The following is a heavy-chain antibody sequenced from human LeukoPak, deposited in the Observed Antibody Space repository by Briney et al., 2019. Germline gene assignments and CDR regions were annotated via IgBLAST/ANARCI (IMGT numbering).Heavy chain of an antibody. V-gene: IGHV3-7*03. CDR1: GFTFSSYW. CDR3: ARGSRDFWSGTYYYGMDV. CDR2: IKQDGSEK. Sequence: GGSLRLSCAASGFTFSSYWMSWVRQAPGKGLEWVANIKQDGSEKYYVDSVKGRFTISRDNAKNSLYLQMNSLRAEDTAVYYCARGSRDFWSGTYYYGMDVWGQGTTVTVSS. D-gene: IGHD3-3*01. J-gene: IGHJ6*02.